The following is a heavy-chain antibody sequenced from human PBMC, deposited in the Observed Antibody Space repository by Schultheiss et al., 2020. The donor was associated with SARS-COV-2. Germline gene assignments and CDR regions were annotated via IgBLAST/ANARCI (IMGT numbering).Heavy chain of an antibody. CDR3: ARVYEWEPQLGYYGMDV. J-gene: IGHJ6*02. Sequence: GESLKISCAASGFTFSSYSMNWVRQAPGKGLEWVSSISSSSSYIYYADSVKGRFTISRDNAKNSLYLQMNSLRDEDTAVYYYARVYEWEPQLGYYGMDVWGQGTTVTVAS. V-gene: IGHV3-21*01. CDR1: GFTFSSYS. D-gene: IGHD1-26*01. CDR2: ISSSSSYI.